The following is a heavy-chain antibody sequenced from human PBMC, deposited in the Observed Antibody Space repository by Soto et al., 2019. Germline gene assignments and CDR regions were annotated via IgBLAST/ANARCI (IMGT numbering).Heavy chain of an antibody. CDR3: ARREGGYGSRYYDCGMDV. Sequence: QVQLVQSGAEVKKPGSSVKVSCKASGGTFSSYAISWVRQAPGQGLEWMGGIIPIFGTANYAQKFQGRVTITADESTSTAYMEVSSLRSEDTAVYYCARREGGYGSRYYDCGMDVWGQGTTVTVSS. CDR1: GGTFSSYA. V-gene: IGHV1-69*01. D-gene: IGHD5-12*01. CDR2: IIPIFGTA. J-gene: IGHJ6*02.